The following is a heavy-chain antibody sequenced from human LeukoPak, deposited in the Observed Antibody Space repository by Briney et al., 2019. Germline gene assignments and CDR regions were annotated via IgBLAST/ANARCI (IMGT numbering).Heavy chain of an antibody. D-gene: IGHD2-15*01. CDR3: AGDIVVVVAATGLSAFDI. Sequence: SVKVSSKASGGTFSSYAISWVRQAPGQGLEWMGGIIPIFGTANYAQKFQGRVTITADESTSTAYMELSSLRSEDTAVYYCAGDIVVVVAATGLSAFDIWGQGTMVTVSS. CDR1: GGTFSSYA. CDR2: IIPIFGTA. V-gene: IGHV1-69*13. J-gene: IGHJ3*02.